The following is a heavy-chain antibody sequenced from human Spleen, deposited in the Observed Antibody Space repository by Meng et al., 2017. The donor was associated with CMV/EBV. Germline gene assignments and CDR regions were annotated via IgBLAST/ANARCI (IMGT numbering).Heavy chain of an antibody. CDR2: INHSGST. CDR3: ARVGQWLPIDY. V-gene: IGHV4-34*01. CDR1: GGSFSGYY. Sequence: QGLLPQCGAGLLKSSDTLSLTCSVHGGSFSGYYWSWIRQPPGKWPEWSGEINHSGSTNYNPSLKSRVTISVDKSKNQFSLNLSSVTAADTAVYYCARVGQWLPIDYWGQGTLVTVSS. D-gene: IGHD6-19*01. J-gene: IGHJ4*02.